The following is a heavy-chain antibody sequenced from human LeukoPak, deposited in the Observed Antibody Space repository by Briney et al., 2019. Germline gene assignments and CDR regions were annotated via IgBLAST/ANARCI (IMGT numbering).Heavy chain of an antibody. Sequence: ASVKVSCKASGGTFSSSAITWVRQAPGQGLEWMGRIIPVLNITSYAQKFQGSVTITADTSTSTVYMELSSLRSEETAVYYCARDQGLTAPPPYGLDVWGQGTTVIVSS. V-gene: IGHV1-69*04. CDR2: IIPVLNIT. D-gene: IGHD5-18*01. CDR1: GGTFSSSA. J-gene: IGHJ6*02. CDR3: ARDQGLTAPPPYGLDV.